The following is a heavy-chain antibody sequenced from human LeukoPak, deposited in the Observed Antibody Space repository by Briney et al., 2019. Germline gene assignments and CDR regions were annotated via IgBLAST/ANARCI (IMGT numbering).Heavy chain of an antibody. CDR1: GGSIRSYY. J-gene: IGHJ4*02. Sequence: SETLSLTCTVSGGSIRSYYWSWLRQPAGKGLEWIGRIYSSGSTNYNPSLKSRVTMSVDTSKNQFSLKLSSVTAADTAVYYCARHRGIAVAGPRFDYWGQGTLVTVSS. CDR2: IYSSGST. CDR3: ARHRGIAVAGPRFDY. V-gene: IGHV4-4*07. D-gene: IGHD6-13*01.